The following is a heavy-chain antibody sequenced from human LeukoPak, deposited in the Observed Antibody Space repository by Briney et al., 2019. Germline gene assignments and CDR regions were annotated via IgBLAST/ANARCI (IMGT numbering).Heavy chain of an antibody. Sequence: GGSLGPSCAASGLTLSNYGMNWFRKAQAKGLEWVGVIRYDGNNKYYADSVKGRFTISRDNSKNTLYLQMNSLRAEDTAVYYCAKGLYSSGWYYFDSWGQGTLVTVSS. J-gene: IGHJ4*02. CDR1: GLTLSNYG. D-gene: IGHD6-19*01. CDR2: IRYDGNNK. V-gene: IGHV3-30*02. CDR3: AKGLYSSGWYYFDS.